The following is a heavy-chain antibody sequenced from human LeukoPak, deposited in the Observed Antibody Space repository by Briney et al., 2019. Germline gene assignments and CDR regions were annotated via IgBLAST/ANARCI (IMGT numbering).Heavy chain of an antibody. J-gene: IGHJ4*02. CDR2: IYYSGST. V-gene: IGHV4-61*10. Sequence: SETLSLTCTVSGGSISSGPYYWSWIRQPAGKGLEWIGYIYYSGSTNYNPSLKSRVTISVDTSKNQFSLKLSSVTAADTAVYYCARTSRYSSGWYFDYWGQGTLVTVSS. CDR3: ARTSRYSSGWYFDY. CDR1: GGSISSGPYY. D-gene: IGHD6-19*01.